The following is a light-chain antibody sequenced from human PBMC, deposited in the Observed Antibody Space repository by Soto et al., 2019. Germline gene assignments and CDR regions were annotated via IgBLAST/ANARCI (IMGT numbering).Light chain of an antibody. CDR2: SAS. V-gene: IGKV1-39*01. CDR1: QSIDNY. CDR3: QQSITAPLT. J-gene: IGKJ4*01. Sequence: DIQMTQSPSSLFASVGDRVTITCRASQSIDNYLNWYQQKSGKAPQLLIYSASHLQSGVPSRFSGGGYRTDFILTISSLQPEDSAIYFCQQSITAPLTFGGGTKVEIK.